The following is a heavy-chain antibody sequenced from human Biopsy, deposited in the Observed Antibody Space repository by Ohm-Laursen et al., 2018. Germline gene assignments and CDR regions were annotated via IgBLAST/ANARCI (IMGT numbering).Heavy chain of an antibody. Sequence: SSVKVSCKASVGTFSNYAISWVRQAPGEGLGWMGGIIAVSGLVNYAPKFQGRVSITADKSTTTAYMELSNLKSEATAVYYCATPFQYYDSWGGYPPFDHWGQGTLVTVSS. D-gene: IGHD3-3*01. J-gene: IGHJ4*02. V-gene: IGHV1-69*17. CDR3: ATPFQYYDSWGGYPPFDH. CDR2: IIAVSGLV. CDR1: VGTFSNYA.